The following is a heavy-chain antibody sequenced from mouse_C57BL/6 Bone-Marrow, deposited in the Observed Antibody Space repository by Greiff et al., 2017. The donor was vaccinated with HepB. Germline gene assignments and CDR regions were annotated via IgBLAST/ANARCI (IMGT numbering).Heavy chain of an antibody. D-gene: IGHD1-1*01. CDR1: GYTFTSYW. V-gene: IGHV1-74*01. CDR2: IHPSDSDT. CDR3: AILAQDPYYGSIFYAMDY. J-gene: IGHJ4*01. Sequence: QVQLQQPGAELVKPGASVKVSCKASGYTFTSYWMHWVKQRPGQGLEWIGRIHPSDSDTNYNQKFKGKATLTLDKSSSTAYMQISSLTSEDSAVYYCAILAQDPYYGSIFYAMDYWGQGTSVTVSS.